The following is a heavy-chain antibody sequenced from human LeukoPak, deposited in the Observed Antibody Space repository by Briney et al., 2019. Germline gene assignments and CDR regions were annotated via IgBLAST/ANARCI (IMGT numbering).Heavy chain of an antibody. CDR3: VRVKGTYSGF. Sequence: HPGGSLRLSCAASGFPFSSYSMNWVRQAPGKGLEWVSYISASGSNIYYLDSVKGRFTVSRDNAMNSLFLQMDRPRAEHTAVYYCVRVKGTYSGFWGQGTLVTVSS. D-gene: IGHD1-1*01. J-gene: IGHJ4*02. V-gene: IGHV3-48*01. CDR1: GFPFSSYS. CDR2: ISASGSNI.